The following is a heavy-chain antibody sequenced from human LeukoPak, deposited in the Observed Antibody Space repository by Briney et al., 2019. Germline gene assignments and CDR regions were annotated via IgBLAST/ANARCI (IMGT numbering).Heavy chain of an antibody. Sequence: SETLSLTCAVYGGSFSGYYWSWIRQPPGKGLEWIGEINHSGSTNYNPSLKSRVTISVDTSKNQFSLKLSSVIAADTAVYYCARGHVLRYFDWLLPNPGGYYGMDVWGQGTTVTVSS. CDR1: GGSFSGYY. CDR2: INHSGST. D-gene: IGHD3-9*01. J-gene: IGHJ6*02. CDR3: ARGHVLRYFDWLLPNPGGYYGMDV. V-gene: IGHV4-34*01.